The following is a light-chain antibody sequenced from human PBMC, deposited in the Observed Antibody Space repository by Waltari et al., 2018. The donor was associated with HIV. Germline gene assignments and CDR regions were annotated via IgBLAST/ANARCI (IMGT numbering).Light chain of an antibody. CDR2: SNN. Sequence: QSVLTQPPSASGTPGQGVTISCSGSSSNIGSNAVNWYRQLPGTAPKVLIYSNNQRPSGVPDRFSGSKSGTSASLAISGLQSEDDADYYCAAWDDSLNSLLFGGGTKLTVL. J-gene: IGLJ2*01. CDR1: SSNIGSNA. V-gene: IGLV1-44*01. CDR3: AAWDDSLNSLL.